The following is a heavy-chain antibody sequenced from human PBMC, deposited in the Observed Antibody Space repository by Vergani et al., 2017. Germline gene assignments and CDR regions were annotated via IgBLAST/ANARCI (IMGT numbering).Heavy chain of an antibody. CDR3: ARDSFFADTAMVTSYYGMDV. Sequence: EVQLVESGGGLVKPGGSLRLSCAASGFTFSNAWMSWVRQAPGKGLEWVGRIKSKTDGGTTDYAAPVKGRFTISRDNAKNSLYLQMNSLRAEDTAVYYCARDSFFADTAMVTSYYGMDVWGQGTTVTVSS. D-gene: IGHD5-18*01. CDR1: GFTFSNAW. V-gene: IGHV3-15*01. CDR2: IKSKTDGGTT. J-gene: IGHJ6*02.